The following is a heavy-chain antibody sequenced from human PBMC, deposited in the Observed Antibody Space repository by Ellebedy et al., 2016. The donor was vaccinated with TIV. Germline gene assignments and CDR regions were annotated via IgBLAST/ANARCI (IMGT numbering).Heavy chain of an antibody. CDR1: GFTFDDYA. V-gene: IGHV3-9*01. CDR3: AKDRKHYDLGSFAGVDM. J-gene: IGHJ3*02. D-gene: IGHD3-16*01. CDR2: ISWNSNKM. Sequence: SLKISCAASGFTFDDYAMHWVRQTPGKGLEWVSSISWNSNKMAYADSVKGRFTISRDNAKNSLYLQMNSLRPEDAALYYCAKDRKHYDLGSFAGVDMWGQGTLVTLSS.